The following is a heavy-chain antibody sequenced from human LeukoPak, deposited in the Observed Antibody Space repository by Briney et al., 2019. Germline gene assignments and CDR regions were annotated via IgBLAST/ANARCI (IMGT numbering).Heavy chain of an antibody. CDR2: IYYSGST. V-gene: IGHV4-59*11. D-gene: IGHD2/OR15-2a*01. Sequence: SETLSLTCTVSGGSISSHYWSWIRQPPGKGLEWIGYIYYSGSTNYNPSLKSRVTISVDTSKNRFSLKLSSVTAADTAVYYCARFVRFFPNWFDPWGQGTLVTVSS. CDR1: GGSISSHY. J-gene: IGHJ5*02. CDR3: ARFVRFFPNWFDP.